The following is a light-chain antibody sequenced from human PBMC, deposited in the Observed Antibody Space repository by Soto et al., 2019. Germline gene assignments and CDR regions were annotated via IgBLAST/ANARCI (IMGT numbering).Light chain of an antibody. V-gene: IGKV3-20*01. CDR1: QSVSSSY. J-gene: IGKJ4*01. Sequence: EIVLTQSPGTLSLSPGERATLSCRASQSVSSSYLAWYQQKPGQAPRLLIYGASSRATGIPDRFSGSGSETDFTLTISILEPEDFAEYYCQQYGSSPLTFGGGTKVEIK. CDR2: GAS. CDR3: QQYGSSPLT.